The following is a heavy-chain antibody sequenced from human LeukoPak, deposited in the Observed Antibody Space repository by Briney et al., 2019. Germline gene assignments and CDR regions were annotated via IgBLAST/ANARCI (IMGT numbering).Heavy chain of an antibody. Sequence: GGSLRLSCAASGFTVSSDYMTWVRQAPGKGLEWVSVISSGDSAYYADSVKGRFTISRDNSKNTLYLHMNTLRAEDTAVYYCARVGMYWIFDYWGQGTLVTVSS. V-gene: IGHV3-53*01. D-gene: IGHD2-8*02. CDR3: ARVGMYWIFDY. CDR2: ISSGDSA. CDR1: GFTVSSDY. J-gene: IGHJ4*02.